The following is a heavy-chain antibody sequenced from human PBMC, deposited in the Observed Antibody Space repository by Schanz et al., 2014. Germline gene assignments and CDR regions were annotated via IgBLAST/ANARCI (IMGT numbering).Heavy chain of an antibody. CDR1: GFIFNDYY. J-gene: IGHJ4*02. D-gene: IGHD3-16*01. CDR3: ARGTPFLCDY. V-gene: IGHV3-11*04. CDR2: ISRDGTTS. Sequence: QVQLVESGGGLVKPGGSLRLSCAASGFIFNDYYMNWIRQAPGKGLEWLSYISRDGTTSYYADSVKGRFTISRDNSKDTVYLQMNSLRAEDTAVYYCARGTPFLCDYWGQGTLVTVSS.